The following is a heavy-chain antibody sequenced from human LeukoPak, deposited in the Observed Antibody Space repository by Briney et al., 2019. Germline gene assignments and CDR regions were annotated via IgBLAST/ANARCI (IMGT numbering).Heavy chain of an antibody. CDR1: GYSFTGYY. CDR3: ATVGYDILTGSDWFDP. D-gene: IGHD3-9*01. V-gene: IGHV1-2*02. Sequence: GASVKVSCKASGYSFTGYYIHWVRQAPGQGLEWMGWINPNSGATNYAQKFQARVTVTRDTSISTAYMELSRLGSDDTAVYYCATVGYDILTGSDWFDPWGQGTLVTVSS. J-gene: IGHJ5*02. CDR2: INPNSGAT.